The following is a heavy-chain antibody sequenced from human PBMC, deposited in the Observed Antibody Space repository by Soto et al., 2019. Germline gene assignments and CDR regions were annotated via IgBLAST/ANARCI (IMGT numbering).Heavy chain of an antibody. CDR2: IIPILGIA. CDR1: GGTFSSYT. D-gene: IGHD2-15*01. Sequence: QVQLVQSGAEVKKPGSSVKVSCKASGGTFSSYTISWVRQAPGQGLEWMGRIIPILGIANYAQKFQGRVTNTADKSTSTAYMELSSLRSEDTAVYYCARSPPATIYCSGGSCYSTFDYWGQGTLVTVSS. CDR3: ARSPPATIYCSGGSCYSTFDY. V-gene: IGHV1-69*02. J-gene: IGHJ4*02.